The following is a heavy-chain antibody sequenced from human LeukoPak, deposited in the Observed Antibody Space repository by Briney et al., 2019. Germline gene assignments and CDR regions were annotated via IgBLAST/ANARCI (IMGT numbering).Heavy chain of an antibody. CDR2: INPNSGGT. CDR3: AREFGSSGYYC. Sequence: GESLKISCKASGYTFTGYYMHWVRQAPGQGLEWMGRINPNSGGTNYAQKFQGRVTMTRDTSISTAYMELSRLRSDDTAVYYCAREFGSSGYYCWGQGTLVTVSS. J-gene: IGHJ4*02. D-gene: IGHD3-22*01. V-gene: IGHV1-2*06. CDR1: GYTFTGYY.